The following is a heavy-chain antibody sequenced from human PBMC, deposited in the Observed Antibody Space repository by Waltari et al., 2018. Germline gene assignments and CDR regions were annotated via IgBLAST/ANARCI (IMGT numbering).Heavy chain of an antibody. CDR2: IKPDGRST. CDR1: GXTFSXCW. Sequence: EVQLVESGGGLXQPGGSLRLSCAASGXTFSXCWMHWXRQAPGKGLVWGSRIKPDGRSTNYAXSVKGRFTXSRDXAKXTLXLXMXSLRAEDTXXYYCXRRNFRGADVXGPTVDYXGQGTLVTVXS. V-gene: IGHV3-74*01. CDR3: XRRNFRGADVXGPTVDY. D-gene: IGHD1-26*01. J-gene: IGHJ4*02.